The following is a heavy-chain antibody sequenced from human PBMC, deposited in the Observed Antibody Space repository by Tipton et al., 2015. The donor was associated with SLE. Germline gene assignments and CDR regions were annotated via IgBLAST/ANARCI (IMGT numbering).Heavy chain of an antibody. CDR1: GGSISNYY. Sequence: TLSLTCTVSGGSISNYYWTWIRQPPGKGLEWIGYIYYSGSTNYNPSLKSRVTISVHTSKNQFSLKLNSVTAAATAVYYCARRRACDSSGYSSWYFDLWGRGTLVTVSS. CDR3: ARRRACDSSGYSSWYFDL. D-gene: IGHD3-22*01. V-gene: IGHV4-59*08. CDR2: IYYSGST. J-gene: IGHJ2*01.